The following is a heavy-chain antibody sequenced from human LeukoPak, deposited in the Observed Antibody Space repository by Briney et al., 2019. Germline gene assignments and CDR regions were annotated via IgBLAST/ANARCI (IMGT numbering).Heavy chain of an antibody. CDR3: ARDSRYSSGYSPSYFDY. V-gene: IGHV4-59*02. D-gene: IGHD6-19*01. J-gene: IGHJ4*02. CDR1: GDSVRNYY. CDR2: SHYSGSA. Sequence: PSETLSLTCTVSGDSVRNYYWSWIRQPPGKRLEWIGYSHYSGSASYNPSLKSRVTILVDKSKNQFSLKVNSATAADTAVYYCARDSRYSSGYSPSYFDYWGQGTLVTVSS.